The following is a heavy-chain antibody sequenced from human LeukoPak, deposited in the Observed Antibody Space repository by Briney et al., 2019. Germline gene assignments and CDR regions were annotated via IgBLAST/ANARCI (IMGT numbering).Heavy chain of an antibody. CDR3: ARAGYSSSWYVFDY. CDR2: IKQDGSEK. CDR1: GFTFSSYW. Sequence: GGSLRLSCAASGFTFSSYWMSWVRQAPGKRLEWVANIKQDGSEKYYVDSVKGRFTISRDNAKNSLYLQMNSLRAEDTAVYYCARAGYSSSWYVFDYWGQGTLVTVSS. J-gene: IGHJ4*02. D-gene: IGHD6-13*01. V-gene: IGHV3-7*03.